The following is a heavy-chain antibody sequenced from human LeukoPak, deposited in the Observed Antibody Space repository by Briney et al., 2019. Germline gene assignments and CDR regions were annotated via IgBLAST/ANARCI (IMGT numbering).Heavy chain of an antibody. J-gene: IGHJ3*02. CDR3: PRDHSGSYRRRAFDI. D-gene: IGHD1-26*01. V-gene: IGHV4-59*01. Sequence: SETLSLTCTVSGGSISSYYWSWIRQPPGKGLEWIRYIYYSGSTNYNPSLKSRVTISVDTSKNQFSLKLSSVTAADTAVYYCPRDHSGSYRRRAFDIWGQGTMVTVSS. CDR2: IYYSGST. CDR1: GGSISSYY.